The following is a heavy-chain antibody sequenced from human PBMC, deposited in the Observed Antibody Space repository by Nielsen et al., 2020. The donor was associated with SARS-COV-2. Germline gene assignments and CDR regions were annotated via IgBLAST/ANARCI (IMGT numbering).Heavy chain of an antibody. CDR1: GFTFSSYG. CDR2: IKQDGSEK. V-gene: IGHV3-7*03. CDR3: ARGWSLDY. J-gene: IGHJ4*02. D-gene: IGHD2-15*01. Sequence: GESLKISCAASGFTFSSYGMHWVRQAPGKGLEWVANIKQDGSEKYYVDSVKGRFTISRDNAKNSLYLQMNSLRAEDTAVYYCARGWSLDYWGQGTLVTVSS.